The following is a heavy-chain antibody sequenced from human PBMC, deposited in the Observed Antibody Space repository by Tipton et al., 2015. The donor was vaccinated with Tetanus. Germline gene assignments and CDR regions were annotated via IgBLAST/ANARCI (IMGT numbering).Heavy chain of an antibody. J-gene: IGHJ4*02. CDR3: ARDPWLDY. Sequence: TLSLTCTVSGGSISNHYWSWIRQPPGKGLEWIGYLYDNGRTKYNPSLNSRATISADTPKKQLSLKLTSVTAADTAVYYCARDPWLDYWGQGTLVTVSS. CDR1: GGSISNHY. CDR2: LYDNGRT. V-gene: IGHV4-59*11.